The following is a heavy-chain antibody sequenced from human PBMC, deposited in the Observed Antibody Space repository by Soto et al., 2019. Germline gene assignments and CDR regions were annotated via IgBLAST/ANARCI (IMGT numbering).Heavy chain of an antibody. CDR1: GGSISTYY. J-gene: IGHJ6*02. Sequence: QMQLQESGPGLVKPSETLSLTCTVSGGSISTYYWSWIRQPPGKGLEWIGSVSDGGSTNFNPSLKSRITISVDTSKNQFSLNLSSVTAADMAVYYCARQTPYTGYDSWGYYYYFGMDVWGQGTTVIVSS. D-gene: IGHD5-12*01. CDR2: VSDGGST. V-gene: IGHV4-59*08. CDR3: ARQTPYTGYDSWGYYYYFGMDV.